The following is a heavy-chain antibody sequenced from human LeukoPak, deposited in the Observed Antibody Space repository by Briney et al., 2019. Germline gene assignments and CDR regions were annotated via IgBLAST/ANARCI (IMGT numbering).Heavy chain of an antibody. V-gene: IGHV3-21*01. D-gene: IGHD1-26*01. CDR2: ISSSSSYI. Sequence: GGSLRLSCAASRFTFSSYSMNWVRQAPGKGLEWVSSISSSSSYIYYADSVKGRFTISRDNAKNSLYLQMNSLRAEDTAVYYCARGPSRWAARGNWFDPWGQGTLVTVSS. J-gene: IGHJ5*02. CDR3: ARGPSRWAARGNWFDP. CDR1: RFTFSSYS.